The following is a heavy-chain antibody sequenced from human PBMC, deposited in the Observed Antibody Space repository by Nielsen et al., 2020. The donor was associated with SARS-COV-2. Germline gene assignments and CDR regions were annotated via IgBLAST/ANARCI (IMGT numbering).Heavy chain of an antibody. J-gene: IGHJ6*02. V-gene: IGHV3-7*03. CDR3: ASSMTTVTTLGDYYYGMDV. D-gene: IGHD4-17*01. Sequence: VRQAPGKGLEWVANIKQDGSEKYYVDSVKGRFTISRDNAKNSLYLQMNSLRAEDTAVYYCASSMTTVTTLGDYYYGMDVWGQGTTVTVSS. CDR2: IKQDGSEK.